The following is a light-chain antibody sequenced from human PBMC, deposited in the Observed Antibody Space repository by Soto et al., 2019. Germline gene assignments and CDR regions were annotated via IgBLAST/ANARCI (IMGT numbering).Light chain of an antibody. V-gene: IGKV3-20*01. CDR2: DTS. CDR1: QSVSSSH. J-gene: IGKJ4*01. CDR3: KQYGSSPLT. Sequence: EVELTQPPGTLSLSPGERATLSCRASQSVSSSHLAWYQQKRGQAPRLLIYDTSTRATGIQDRFSGSGSGTDFTLTIRRLEPEDFAVYYCKQYGSSPLTFGQGTKVDIK.